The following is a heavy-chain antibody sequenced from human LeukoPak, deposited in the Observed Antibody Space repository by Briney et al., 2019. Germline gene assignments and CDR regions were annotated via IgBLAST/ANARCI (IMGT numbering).Heavy chain of an antibody. CDR2: ISSGSSHT. D-gene: IGHD4-17*01. J-gene: IGHJ4*02. CDR1: GFTFSSYS. CDR3: ARSRTTVTKDALDY. V-gene: IGHV3-21*04. Sequence: GGSLRLSCAASGFTFSSYSMNWVRQAPGKGLEWVSSISSGSSHTYYADSMKGRFTISRDNAKNSLYLQMNSLRAEDTAVYYCARSRTTVTKDALDYWGQGTLVTVSS.